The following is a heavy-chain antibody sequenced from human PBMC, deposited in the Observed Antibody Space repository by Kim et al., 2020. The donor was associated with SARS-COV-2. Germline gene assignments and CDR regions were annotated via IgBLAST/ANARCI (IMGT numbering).Heavy chain of an antibody. Sequence: GGSLRLSCAASGFTFSDHVMAWVRQSPEKGLEWVSAISGGASNTFYAESLKGRLTISRDNSKHTLYLQMNSLSTEDTAIYYCTRGSPTSGHFYYGMDVWG. D-gene: IGHD3-16*01. CDR3: TRGSPTSGHFYYGMDV. J-gene: IGHJ6*01. CDR1: GFTFSDHV. V-gene: IGHV3-23*01. CDR2: ISGGASNT.